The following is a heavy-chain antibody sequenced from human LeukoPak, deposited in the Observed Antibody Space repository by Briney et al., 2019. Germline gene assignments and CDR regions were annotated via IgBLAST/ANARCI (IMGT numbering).Heavy chain of an antibody. D-gene: IGHD6-13*01. J-gene: IGHJ4*02. Sequence: SETLSLTCTVSGVSISSYYWSWIRQPPGKGLEWIGYIYYSGTTNYNPSLKSRVTISVDTSKNQFSLKPSSVTAADTAVYYCARGVYIAAAQYGYWGQGTLVTVSS. CDR3: ARGVYIAAAQYGY. CDR1: GVSISSYY. V-gene: IGHV4-59*01. CDR2: IYYSGTT.